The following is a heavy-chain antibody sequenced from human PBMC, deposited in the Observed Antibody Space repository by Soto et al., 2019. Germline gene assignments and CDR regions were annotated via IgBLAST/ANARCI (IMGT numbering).Heavy chain of an antibody. CDR2: IYYSGST. D-gene: IGHD3-16*01. Sequence: SETLSLTCAVSGGSLSSGGYSRSWIRQPPGKGLEWIGYIYYSGSTNYNPSLKSRVTISVDTSKNQFSLKLSSVTAADTAVYYCARAWGRVFDYWGQGTLVNVSS. CDR3: ARAWGRVFDY. CDR1: GGSLSSGGYS. V-gene: IGHV4-61*08. J-gene: IGHJ4*02.